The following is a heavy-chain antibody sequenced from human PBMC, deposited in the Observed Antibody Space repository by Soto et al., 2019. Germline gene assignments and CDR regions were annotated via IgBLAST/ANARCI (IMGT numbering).Heavy chain of an antibody. Sequence: GGSLRLSCAASGFTFISYAMSWVRQAPGKGLEWVSAISGSGGSTYYADSVKGRFTISRDNSKNTLYLQMNSLRAEDTAVYYCAKARGRSYSNYYYGMDVWGQGTTVTVSS. CDR1: GFTFISYA. CDR2: ISGSGGST. CDR3: AKARGRSYSNYYYGMDV. D-gene: IGHD1-26*01. V-gene: IGHV3-23*01. J-gene: IGHJ6*02.